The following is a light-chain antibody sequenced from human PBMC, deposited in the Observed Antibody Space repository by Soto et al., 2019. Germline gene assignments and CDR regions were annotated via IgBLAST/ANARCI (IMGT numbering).Light chain of an antibody. Sequence: DIQMTQSPSTLSASVGDRVTITCRASQSIGSWLAWYQQKPGKAPKLLIYDASSLESGVQSRFSGSGSGTEFTLTISSLQPDDFATYYCQQYNSYWTFGQGTKV. CDR1: QSIGSW. CDR2: DAS. CDR3: QQYNSYWT. J-gene: IGKJ1*01. V-gene: IGKV1-5*01.